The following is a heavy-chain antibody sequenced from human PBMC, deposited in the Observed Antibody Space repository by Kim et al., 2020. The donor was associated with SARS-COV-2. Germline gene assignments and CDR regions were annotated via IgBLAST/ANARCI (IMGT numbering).Heavy chain of an antibody. V-gene: IGHV3-21*01. CDR3: ARIDYGGNSGDY. Sequence: GGSLRLSCAASGFTFSSYSMNWVRQAPGKGLEWVSSISSSSSYIYYADSVKGRFTISRDNAKNSLYLQMNSLRAEDTAVYYCARIDYGGNSGDYWGQGTLVTVSS. CDR1: GFTFSSYS. CDR2: ISSSSSYI. J-gene: IGHJ4*02. D-gene: IGHD4-17*01.